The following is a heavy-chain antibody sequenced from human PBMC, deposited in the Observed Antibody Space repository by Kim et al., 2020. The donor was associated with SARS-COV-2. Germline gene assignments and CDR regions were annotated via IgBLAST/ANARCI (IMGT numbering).Heavy chain of an antibody. J-gene: IGHJ6*02. Sequence: ASVKVSCKASGYTFTGYYMHWVRQAPGQGLEWMGWINPNSGGTNYAQKFQGRVTMTRDTSISTAYMELSRLRSDDTAVYYCARFSHILTGQISPRVGYYYGMDVWGQGTTVTVSS. CDR3: ARFSHILTGQISPRVGYYYGMDV. CDR2: INPNSGGT. CDR1: GYTFTGYY. D-gene: IGHD3-9*01. V-gene: IGHV1-2*02.